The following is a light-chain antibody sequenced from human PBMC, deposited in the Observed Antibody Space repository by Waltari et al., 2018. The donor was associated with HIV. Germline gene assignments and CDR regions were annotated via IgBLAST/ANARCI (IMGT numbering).Light chain of an antibody. Sequence: EIVLTQSPGTLSLSPGEGATLSCRASQDISSDLAWYQQKPGQAPRLLISRASARATGIPARFSGSGSGTEFTLTISSLQSDDFAIYYCQQYKDWPPWTFGQGTKVEVK. J-gene: IGKJ1*01. CDR2: RAS. CDR3: QQYKDWPPWT. V-gene: IGKV3-15*01. CDR1: QDISSD.